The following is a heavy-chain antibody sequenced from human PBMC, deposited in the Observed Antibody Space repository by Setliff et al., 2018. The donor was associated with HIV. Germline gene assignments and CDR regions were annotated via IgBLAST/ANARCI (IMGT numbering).Heavy chain of an antibody. J-gene: IGHJ4*02. CDR1: GFPFSSFA. CDR3: VRGLDYGGNAVY. V-gene: IGHV3-33*01. Sequence: PGGSLRLSCAASGFPFSSFAMHWVRQAPGKGLEWVAVIWHDGSNKYYADSVQGRFTISRDNAKNSLYLQMNSLRAEDTAVYYCVRGLDYGGNAVYWGQGTLVTVSS. D-gene: IGHD4-17*01. CDR2: IWHDGSNK.